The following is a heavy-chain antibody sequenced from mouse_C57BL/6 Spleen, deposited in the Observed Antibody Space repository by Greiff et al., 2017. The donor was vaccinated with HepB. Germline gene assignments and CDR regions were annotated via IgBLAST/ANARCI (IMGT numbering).Heavy chain of an antibody. J-gene: IGHJ3*01. Sequence: DVMLVESGGGLVKPGGSLKLSCAASGFTFSDYGMHWVRQAPEKGLEWVAYISSGSSTIYYADTVKGRFTISRDNAKNTLFLQMTSLRSEDTAMYYWARYDYDESWFAYWGQGTLVTVSA. CDR3: ARYDYDESWFAY. D-gene: IGHD2-4*01. CDR2: ISSGSSTI. V-gene: IGHV5-17*01. CDR1: GFTFSDYG.